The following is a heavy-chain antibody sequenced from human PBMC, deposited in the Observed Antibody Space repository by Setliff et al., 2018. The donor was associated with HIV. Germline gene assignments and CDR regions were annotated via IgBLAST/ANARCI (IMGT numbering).Heavy chain of an antibody. CDR1: GFTLRSYA. V-gene: IGHV3-23*01. CDR3: ARETMYGSRGYLSHYFDY. CDR2: ISGAGATT. Sequence: PGGSLRLSCEASGFTLRSYAMYWVRQAPGKGLEWVAGISGAGATTYYADSVKGRFTISRDNSKNTLYLQMNSLRVEDTAVYYCARETMYGSRGYLSHYFDYWGQGTPVTVSS. D-gene: IGHD3-22*01. J-gene: IGHJ4*02.